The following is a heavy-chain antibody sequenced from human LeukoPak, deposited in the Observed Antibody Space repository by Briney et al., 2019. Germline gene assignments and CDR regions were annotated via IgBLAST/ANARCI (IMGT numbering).Heavy chain of an antibody. CDR2: VYYGRTT. CDR1: AASFISSSHH. V-gene: IGHV4-39*01. CDR3: VRHDGRGGATMGAFDS. D-gene: IGHD5-12*01. J-gene: IGHJ5*01. Sequence: SETLSLTCTVSAASFISSSHHWGWIRQSPGKGLEWIGTVYYGRTTYYNPSLDGRVTISLDTSANHFSLQLNSVTAADTAVYYCVRHDGRGGATMGAFDSWGQGSLVTVSS.